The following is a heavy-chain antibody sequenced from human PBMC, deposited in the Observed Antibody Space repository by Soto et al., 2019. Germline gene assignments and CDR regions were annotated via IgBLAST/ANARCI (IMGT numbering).Heavy chain of an antibody. D-gene: IGHD6-13*01. CDR2: ISMSSSII. CDR3: ARGGSSRPFDV. CDR1: GFTFSDYY. J-gene: IGHJ2*01. Sequence: QEQLVESGGGLVKPGGSLRLSCAAPGFTFSDYYLSWIRQAPGKGLEWLSYISMSSSIIKYADSVKGRFTISRDNAKKSLYLQMNSLNGEDTAVYYCARGGSSRPFDVWGRGTLVTVSS. V-gene: IGHV3-11*01.